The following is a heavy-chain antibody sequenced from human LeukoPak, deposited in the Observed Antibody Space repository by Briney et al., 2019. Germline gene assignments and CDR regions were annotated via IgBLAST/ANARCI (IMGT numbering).Heavy chain of an antibody. CDR3: ARIAAAGTRGYGWFDP. CDR2: VSAYNGNT. CDR1: GYTFTSYG. D-gene: IGHD6-13*01. V-gene: IGHV1-18*01. Sequence: SVKVSCTASGYTFTSYGISWVRQAPGHGHEWMGWVSAYNGNTNYAQKFQGRVTMTRDTSTSTVYMELSSLRPEDTAVYYCARIAAAGTRGYGWFDPWGQGTLVTVSS. J-gene: IGHJ5*02.